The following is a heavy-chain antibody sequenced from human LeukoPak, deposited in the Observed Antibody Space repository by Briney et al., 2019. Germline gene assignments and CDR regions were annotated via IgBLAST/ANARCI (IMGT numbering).Heavy chain of an antibody. Sequence: ASVKVSCKASGYTFTGYYIHWVRQAPGQGLEWMGIINPSGGSTTYAQKFQGRVTMTRDTSTSTVYMELSSLRSDDTAVYYCARAYSSSWTFDYWGQGTLVTVSS. D-gene: IGHD6-13*01. CDR1: GYTFTGYY. V-gene: IGHV1-46*01. CDR2: INPSGGST. J-gene: IGHJ4*02. CDR3: ARAYSSSWTFDY.